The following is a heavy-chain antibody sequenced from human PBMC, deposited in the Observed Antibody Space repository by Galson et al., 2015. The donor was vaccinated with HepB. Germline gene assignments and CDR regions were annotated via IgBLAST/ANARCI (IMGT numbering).Heavy chain of an antibody. CDR2: IGPSDSST. CDR3: SRRAATDY. V-gene: IGHV5-10-1*01. J-gene: IGHJ4*02. D-gene: IGHD2-15*01. Sequence: QSGAEVKKPGESLRISCKGSGYSFTSHWITWVRQMPGKGLEWLGRIGPSDSSTDYSPSFQGHVTMSVDNSINTAYLQWNSLEASDTAMYYCSRRAATDYWGQGTLVTVSS. CDR1: GYSFTSHW.